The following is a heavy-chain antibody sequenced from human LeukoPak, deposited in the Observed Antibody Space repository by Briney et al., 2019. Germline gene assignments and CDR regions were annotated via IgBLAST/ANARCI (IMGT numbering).Heavy chain of an antibody. V-gene: IGHV3-23*01. D-gene: IGHD2-21*01. CDR1: GFTFSSSA. J-gene: IGHJ4*02. CDR3: AKGNPLFYFGY. CDR2: ISGSGGST. Sequence: GGSLRLSCAASGFTFSSSAMRWVRQTPGKGLEWVSSISGSGGSTYYADSVKGRFTISRDNSKNTVYLQMNSLRAEDTAVYYCAKGNPLFYFGYWGQGTLVTVSS.